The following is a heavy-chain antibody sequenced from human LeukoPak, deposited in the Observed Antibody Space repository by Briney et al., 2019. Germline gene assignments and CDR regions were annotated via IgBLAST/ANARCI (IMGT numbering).Heavy chain of an antibody. CDR3: AREGIAAAGDYYYYGMDV. Sequence: SVKVSCKASGGTFSSYAISWVRQAPGQGLEWMGGIIPIFGTANYAQKFQGRVTITADETTSTAYMELSSLRSEDTAVYYCAREGIAAAGDYYYYGMDVWGQGTTVTVSS. D-gene: IGHD6-13*01. J-gene: IGHJ6*02. V-gene: IGHV1-69*01. CDR1: GGTFSSYA. CDR2: IIPIFGTA.